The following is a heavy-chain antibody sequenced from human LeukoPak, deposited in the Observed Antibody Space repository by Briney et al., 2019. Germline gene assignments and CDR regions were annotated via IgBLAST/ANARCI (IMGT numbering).Heavy chain of an antibody. D-gene: IGHD1-14*01. CDR3: IVVVEPPDSDGFDV. CDR1: GFTFGNSW. V-gene: IGHV3-74*01. J-gene: IGHJ3*01. CDR2: INADGSTT. Sequence: TGGSLRLSCTASGFTFGNSWVHWVRQAPGKGLLRVSLINADGSTTSYADSVKGRFTISRDNARNTLSLEMNSLTIEDTAVYYCIVVVEPPDSDGFDVWGQGTMITVSS.